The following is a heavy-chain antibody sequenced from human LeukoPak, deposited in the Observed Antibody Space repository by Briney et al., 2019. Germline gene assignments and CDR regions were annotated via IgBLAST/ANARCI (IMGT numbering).Heavy chain of an antibody. D-gene: IGHD1-1*01. J-gene: IGHJ3*02. CDR2: IYTSGST. CDR1: GGSISSYY. V-gene: IGHV4-4*07. CDR3: ARNAGNWNDDAFDI. Sequence: PSETLSLTCTVSGGSISSYYWSWIRQPAGKGLEWIGRIYTSGSTNYNPSLKSRVTMSVDTSKNQFSLKLSSVTAADTAVYYCARNAGNWNDDAFDIWGQGTMVTVSS.